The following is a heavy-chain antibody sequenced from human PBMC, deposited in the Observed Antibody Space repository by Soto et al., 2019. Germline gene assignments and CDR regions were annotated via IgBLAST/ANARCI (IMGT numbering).Heavy chain of an antibody. CDR2: ISAYNGNT. Sequence: ASLNVSFKASCYTFTIYCIILLRQSPVQGLEWMGWISAYNGNTNYAQNLHCRVTMTTDTSTSTAYMELRSLRSDDTAVYYCASWVGDEGMDVWGQRNTVTVSS. CDR1: CYTFTIYC. V-gene: IGHV1-18*04. J-gene: IGHJ6*02. D-gene: IGHD3-3*01. CDR3: ASWVGDEGMDV.